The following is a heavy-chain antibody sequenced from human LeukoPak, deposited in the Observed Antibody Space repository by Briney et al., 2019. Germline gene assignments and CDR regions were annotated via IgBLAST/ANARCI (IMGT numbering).Heavy chain of an antibody. V-gene: IGHV4-31*03. Sequence: PSETLSLTCTVSGGSISSGGYYWSWIRQHPGKGLEWIGYIYYSGSTYYNPSLKSRVTISVDTSKNQFSLKLSSVTAADTAVYYCAREPPPRTPRIPVEAFDIWGQGTMVTVSS. CDR1: GGSISSGGYY. J-gene: IGHJ3*02. D-gene: IGHD4-23*01. CDR3: AREPPPRTPRIPVEAFDI. CDR2: IYYSGST.